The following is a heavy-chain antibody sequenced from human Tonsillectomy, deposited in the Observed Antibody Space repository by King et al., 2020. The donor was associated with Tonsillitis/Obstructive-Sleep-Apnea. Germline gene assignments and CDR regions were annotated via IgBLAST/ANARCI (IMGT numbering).Heavy chain of an antibody. CDR2: ISYDGSNK. Sequence: VQLVESGGGVVQPGRSLRLSCAASGLTFSNYAIHWVRQAPGKGLEWVAVISYDGSNKYYSDSVKGRFTISRDNSKNTLDLQMNSLRAEDTAVYYCAREGIYDSSGYADAFDIWGQGTMVTVSS. CDR1: GLTFSNYA. V-gene: IGHV3-30*04. D-gene: IGHD3-22*01. J-gene: IGHJ3*02. CDR3: AREGIYDSSGYADAFDI.